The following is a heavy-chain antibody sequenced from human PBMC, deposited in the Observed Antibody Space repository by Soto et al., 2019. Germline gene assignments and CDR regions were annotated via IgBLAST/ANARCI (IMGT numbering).Heavy chain of an antibody. CDR2: INHSGGT. CDR1: GGSFSGYY. CDR3: ARVDILTVYGCMDV. V-gene: IGHV4-34*01. Sequence: SETLSLTCAVYGGSFSGYYWSWIRQPPGKGLEWIGEINHSGGTNYNPSLKSRVTISVDTSKNQFSLKLSSVTAADTAVYYCARVDILTVYGCMDVWGQGTTVTVSS. D-gene: IGHD3-9*01. J-gene: IGHJ6*02.